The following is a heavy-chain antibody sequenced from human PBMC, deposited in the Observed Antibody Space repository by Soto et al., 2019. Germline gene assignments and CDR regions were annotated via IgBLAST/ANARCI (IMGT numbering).Heavy chain of an antibody. Sequence: SQTLSLTCAISGDSVSSNSAAWNWIRQSPSRGLEWLGRTYYRSKWYNDYAVSVKSRITINPDTSKNQFSLQLNSVTPEDTAVYYCARERAPELRFLEWLPPHNYYYHGMDVWGQGTTVTVSS. D-gene: IGHD3-3*01. J-gene: IGHJ6*02. V-gene: IGHV6-1*01. CDR2: TYYRSKWYN. CDR1: GDSVSSNSAA. CDR3: ARERAPELRFLEWLPPHNYYYHGMDV.